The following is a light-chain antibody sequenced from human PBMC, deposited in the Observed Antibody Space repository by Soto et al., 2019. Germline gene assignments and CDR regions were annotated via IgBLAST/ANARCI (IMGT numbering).Light chain of an antibody. CDR1: QSVISTY. J-gene: IGKJ2*01. Sequence: EIVLTQSPGTLSLSPGERATLSCRASQSVISTYLAWYQQKPGQTPRLLIYGVSSRATGIPDRFSGSGSGTDFTLTISRLETEDFAVYDCQQYGRSPYTFGQGTKLEIK. CDR2: GVS. CDR3: QQYGRSPYT. V-gene: IGKV3-20*01.